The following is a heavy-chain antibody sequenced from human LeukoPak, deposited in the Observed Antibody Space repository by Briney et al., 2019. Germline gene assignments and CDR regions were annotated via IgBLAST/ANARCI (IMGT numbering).Heavy chain of an antibody. CDR3: ARVLIAASNYGMDV. D-gene: IGHD6-6*01. CDR1: GFTFSSYW. CDR2: IKQDGSEK. V-gene: IGHV3-7*01. J-gene: IGHJ6*02. Sequence: GGSLRLSCAASGFTFSSYWMSWVRQAPGKGLEWVANIKQDGSEKYYVDSVKGRFTISRDNAKNSLYLQMNSLRAEDTAVYYCARVLIAASNYGMDVWGQGATVTVSS.